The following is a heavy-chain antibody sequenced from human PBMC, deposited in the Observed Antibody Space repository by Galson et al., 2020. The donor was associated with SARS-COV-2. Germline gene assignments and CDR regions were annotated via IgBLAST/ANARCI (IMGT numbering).Heavy chain of an antibody. J-gene: IGHJ4*01. V-gene: IGHV6-1*01. Sequence: SQTLSLTCAISGDSVSSSTTTWDWIRQSPSRGLEWLGRTYYRSKWGSEYAPSVRGRITINADASKNQFSLQVNSMTPEDTAVYYCARGFSRYFEYWGRNPGHRLL. CDR2: TYYRSKWGS. CDR3: ARGFSRYFEY. CDR1: GDSVSSSTTT. D-gene: IGHD6-6*01.